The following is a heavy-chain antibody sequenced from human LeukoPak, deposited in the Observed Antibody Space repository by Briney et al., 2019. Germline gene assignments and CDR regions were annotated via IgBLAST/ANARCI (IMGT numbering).Heavy chain of an antibody. D-gene: IGHD5-18*01. CDR3: AKDISGYSYDY. CDR2: ISYDGSNK. V-gene: IGHV3-30*18. Sequence: PGGSLRLSCAASGFTFSSYGMHWVRQAPGKGLEWVAVISYDGSNKYYADSVKGRFTISRDNSKNTLYLQMNSLRAEDTAVYYCAKDISGYSYDYWGQGTLVTVSS. J-gene: IGHJ4*02. CDR1: GFTFSSYG.